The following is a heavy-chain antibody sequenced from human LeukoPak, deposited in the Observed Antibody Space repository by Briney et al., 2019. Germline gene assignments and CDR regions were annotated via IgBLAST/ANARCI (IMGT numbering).Heavy chain of an antibody. CDR3: ARGSDYYDSSGYYYSPVFDY. Sequence: GGSLRLSCAASGFTVSSNYMSWVRQAPGRGLEWVSVIYSGGSTYYADSVKGRFTISRDNSKNTLYLQMNSLRAEYTAVYYCARGSDYYDSSGYYYSPVFDYWGQGTLVTVSS. D-gene: IGHD3-22*01. CDR2: IYSGGST. J-gene: IGHJ4*02. V-gene: IGHV3-53*01. CDR1: GFTVSSNY.